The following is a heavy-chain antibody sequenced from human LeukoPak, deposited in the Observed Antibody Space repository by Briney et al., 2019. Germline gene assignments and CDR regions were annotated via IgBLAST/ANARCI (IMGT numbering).Heavy chain of an antibody. V-gene: IGHV1-46*01. CDR1: GYTFTGYW. D-gene: IGHD6-13*01. CDR2: ISPSGGST. Sequence: ASVKVSCKAFGYTFTGYWMHWVRQAPGQGPEWMGVISPSGGSTIYAQKFKGRVTLTRDMSTSTDYLELSSLRSEDTAVYYCARAPAGYSSSWYSDYWGQGTLVTVSS. CDR3: ARAPAGYSSSWYSDY. J-gene: IGHJ4*02.